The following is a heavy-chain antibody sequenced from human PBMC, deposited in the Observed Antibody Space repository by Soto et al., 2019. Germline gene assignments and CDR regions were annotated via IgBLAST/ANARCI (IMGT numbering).Heavy chain of an antibody. J-gene: IGHJ6*03. Sequence: QVPLVQSGAEVKKPGASVKVSCKASGYTFTSYGISWVRQAPGQGLEWMGWISAYNGNTNYAQKLQGRVTMTTDTSTSTAYMELRSLRSDDTAVYYCARGPGDVVVPATDLGVYYYYYMDVWGKGTTVTVSS. V-gene: IGHV1-18*01. CDR2: ISAYNGNT. CDR3: ARGPGDVVVPATDLGVYYYYYMDV. D-gene: IGHD2-2*01. CDR1: GYTFTSYG.